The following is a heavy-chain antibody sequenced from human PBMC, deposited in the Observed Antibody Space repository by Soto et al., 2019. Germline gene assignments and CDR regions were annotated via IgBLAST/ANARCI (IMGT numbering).Heavy chain of an antibody. CDR2: IYYSGST. V-gene: IGHV4-59*01. CDR3: ARAYSSGWYSGGYYYYGMDV. D-gene: IGHD6-19*01. Sequence: QVQLQESGPGLVKPSETLSLTCTVSGGSISSYYWSWIRQPPGKGLEWIGYIYYSGSTNYNPSLKSRVTISVDTSKNQFSLKLSSVTAADTAVYYCARAYSSGWYSGGYYYYGMDVW. J-gene: IGHJ6*01. CDR1: GGSISSYY.